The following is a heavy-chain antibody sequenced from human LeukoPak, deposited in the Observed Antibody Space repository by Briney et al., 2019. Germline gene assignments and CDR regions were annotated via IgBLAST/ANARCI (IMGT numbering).Heavy chain of an antibody. D-gene: IGHD6-25*01. V-gene: IGHV3-23*01. J-gene: IGHJ4*02. CDR1: GITLSNYG. CDR3: AKNSGYNWQYFFDY. CDR2: LSGSGGGT. Sequence: GGSLRLSCAVSGITLSNYGMSWVRQAPGKGLEWVAGLSGSGGGTNYADSVQGRFTISRDNPKNTLYLQMNSLRAEDVAVYFCAKNSGYNWQYFFDYWGQGTLVTVSS.